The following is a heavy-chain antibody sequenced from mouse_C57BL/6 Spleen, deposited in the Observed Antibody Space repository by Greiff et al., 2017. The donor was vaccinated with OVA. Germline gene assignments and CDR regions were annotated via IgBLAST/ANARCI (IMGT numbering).Heavy chain of an antibody. CDR1: GYTFTGYW. CDR2: ILPGSGSN. CDR3: ARDYSKTGYFDV. V-gene: IGHV1-9*01. J-gene: IGHJ1*03. D-gene: IGHD2-5*01. Sequence: QVQLQQSGAELMKPGASVKLSCKATGYTFTGYWIEWVKQRPGPGLAWIGVILPGSGSNKYHEKLKGTATFTADTSSNTAYMQLSSLTTEDSAIYYCARDYSKTGYFDVWGTGTTVTVSS.